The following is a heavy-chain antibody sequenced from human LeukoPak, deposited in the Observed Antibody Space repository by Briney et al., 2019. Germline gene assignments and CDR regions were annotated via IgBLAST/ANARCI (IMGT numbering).Heavy chain of an antibody. CDR2: IIPILGIA. Sequence: SVKVSCKASGGTFSSYAISWVRQAPGQGLERIGRIIPILGIANYAQKFQGRVTITADKSTSTDYLELSRLRSEDTAVYYCARGVYCGGDCYPPIDYWGQGTLVTVSS. D-gene: IGHD2-21*02. CDR3: ARGVYCGGDCYPPIDY. V-gene: IGHV1-69*04. CDR1: GGTFSSYA. J-gene: IGHJ4*02.